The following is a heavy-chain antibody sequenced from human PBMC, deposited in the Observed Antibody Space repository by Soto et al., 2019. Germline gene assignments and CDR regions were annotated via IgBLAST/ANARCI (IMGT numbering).Heavy chain of an antibody. CDR1: GGTFSSYA. CDR2: IIPNFGTA. Sequence: SVKVSCKASGGTFSSYAISWVRQAPGQGLEWMGGIIPNFGTANYAQKFQGRVTITADESTSTAYMELSSLRSEDTAVYYCARDGRYYYDSSGSQFPRTDAFDIWGQGTMVTVSS. J-gene: IGHJ3*02. CDR3: ARDGRYYYDSSGSQFPRTDAFDI. V-gene: IGHV1-69*13. D-gene: IGHD3-22*01.